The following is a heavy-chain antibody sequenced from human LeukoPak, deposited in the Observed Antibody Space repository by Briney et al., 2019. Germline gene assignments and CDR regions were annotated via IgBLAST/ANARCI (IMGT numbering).Heavy chain of an antibody. CDR2: IIPIFGTA. CDR1: GGTFSSYA. CDR3: ARDHSSGWYVSDY. V-gene: IGHV1-69*05. J-gene: IGHJ4*02. Sequence: SVKVSCKASGGTFSSYAISWVRQAPGQGLEWMGGIIPIFGTANYAQKFQGRVTMTRDTSTSTVYMELSSLRSEDTAVYYCARDHSSGWYVSDYWGQGTLVTVSS. D-gene: IGHD6-19*01.